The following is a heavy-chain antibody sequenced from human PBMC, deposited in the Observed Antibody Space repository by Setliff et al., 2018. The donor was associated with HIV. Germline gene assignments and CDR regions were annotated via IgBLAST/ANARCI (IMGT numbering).Heavy chain of an antibody. Sequence: PSETLSLTCTVSGASITSGGHYWSWIRQHPGKGLEWIGYIYYSGTTHYNPSLKSRVNISMDTSENRFSLRLTSVTAADTAVYYCASQVPSMLGRSLGYWGQGTLVTVSS. CDR3: ASQVPSMLGRSLGY. J-gene: IGHJ4*02. CDR2: IYYSGTT. CDR1: GASITSGGHY. V-gene: IGHV4-31*03. D-gene: IGHD2-8*01.